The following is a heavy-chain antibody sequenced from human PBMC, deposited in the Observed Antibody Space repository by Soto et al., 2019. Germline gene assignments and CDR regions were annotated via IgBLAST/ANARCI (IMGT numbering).Heavy chain of an antibody. CDR2: ISYDGSNK. CDR3: ARVSWDSGPNSSGWYYFDY. J-gene: IGHJ4*02. CDR1: GFTFSSYA. Sequence: QVQLVESGGGVVQPGRSLRLSCAASGFTFSSYAMHWVRQAPGKGLEGVAVISYDGSNKYYADSVKGRFTISRDNSKNTLYLQMNSLRAEDTAVYYCARVSWDSGPNSSGWYYFDYWGQGTLVTVSS. V-gene: IGHV3-30-3*01. D-gene: IGHD6-19*01.